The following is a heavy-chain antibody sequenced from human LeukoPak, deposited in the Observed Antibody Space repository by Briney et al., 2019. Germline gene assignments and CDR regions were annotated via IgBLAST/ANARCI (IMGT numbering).Heavy chain of an antibody. D-gene: IGHD3-3*01. J-gene: IGHJ4*02. CDR3: ARGTYDFWSGYYTDTRYYFDY. CDR1: GGSISSSSYY. CDR2: IYYSGGT. V-gene: IGHV4-39*01. Sequence: SETLSLTCTVSGGSISSSSYYWGWIRQPPGKGLEWTGSIYYSGGTYYNPSLKSRVTISVDTSKNQFSLKLSSVTAADTAVYYCARGTYDFWSGYYTDTRYYFDYWGQGTLVTVSS.